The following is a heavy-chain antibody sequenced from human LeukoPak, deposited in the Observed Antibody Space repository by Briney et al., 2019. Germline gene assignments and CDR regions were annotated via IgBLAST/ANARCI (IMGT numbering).Heavy chain of an antibody. CDR1: GLSFGSYW. V-gene: IGHV3-7*01. J-gene: IGHJ1*01. CDR2: IKQDESEK. Sequence: PGGSLRLSCAASGLSFGSYWMSWVRQAPGKGLEWVANIKQDESEKYYVDSVRGRFTISRDNAKNSLFLQMHSLRAEDTAVYYCARDGSRHSSSWYRNWGQGTLVTVSS. D-gene: IGHD6-13*01. CDR3: ARDGSRHSSSWYRN.